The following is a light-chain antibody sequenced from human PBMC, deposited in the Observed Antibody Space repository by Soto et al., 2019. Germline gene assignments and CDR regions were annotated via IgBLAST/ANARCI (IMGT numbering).Light chain of an antibody. CDR2: GAS. V-gene: IGKV3-20*01. Sequence: EIVLTQSPGTLSLSPGERATLSCRASQSLSSGYLAWYQQKPGQAPRLLIYGASSRATGIPDRFSGSGFGTDFTLTISRLEPEDFAVYYCQQYGTSPLTFGGRTKVEIK. CDR3: QQYGTSPLT. CDR1: QSLSSGY. J-gene: IGKJ4*01.